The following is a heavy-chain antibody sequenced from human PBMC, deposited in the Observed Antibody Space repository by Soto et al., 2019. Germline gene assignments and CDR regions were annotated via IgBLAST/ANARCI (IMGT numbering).Heavy chain of an antibody. J-gene: IGHJ5*02. CDR2: MYFGGSF. Sequence: QIQLQESGPGLVKPSETLSLTCTVSGASVSDGYWSWIRQPPGKGLEWFGFMYFGGSFNYNPSLSARVTRAVETATNQFSMKGTSVTASDTAVYSCARSYYDSTGFAVDPWGQGTLVTVSS. CDR1: GASVSDGY. CDR3: ARSYYDSTGFAVDP. V-gene: IGHV4-59*02. D-gene: IGHD3-22*01.